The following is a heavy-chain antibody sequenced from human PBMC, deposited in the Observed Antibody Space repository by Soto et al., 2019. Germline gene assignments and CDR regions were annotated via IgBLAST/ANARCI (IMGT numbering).Heavy chain of an antibody. CDR3: AXRVTPIDY. CDR2: ISAYNGNT. Sequence: QVQLVQSGAEVKKPGASVKVSCKASGYTFTNLGISWVRQAPGQGLEWMGWISAYNGNTNYAQKFQGRATITTDTXXSXXXXXXXXXXXXDTAVYYXAXRVTPIDYWGQGTLVTVSS. CDR1: GYTFTNLG. D-gene: IGHD2-21*02. J-gene: IGHJ4*02. V-gene: IGHV1-18*01.